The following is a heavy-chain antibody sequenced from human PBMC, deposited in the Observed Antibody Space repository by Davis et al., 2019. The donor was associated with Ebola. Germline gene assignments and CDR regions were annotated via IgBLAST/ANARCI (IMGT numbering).Heavy chain of an antibody. D-gene: IGHD2-2*01. CDR1: GFTFSIYT. CDR2: IGGSGGNT. V-gene: IGHV3-23*01. J-gene: IGHJ1*01. CDR3: AKDHCSSANCYPGLDFQH. Sequence: PGGSLRLSCVASGFTFSIYTMSWVRQVPGKGLEWVSTIGGSGGNTYYADSVMGRFTISRDNSKNTMYLQMNRLRAEDTAIYYCAKDHCSSANCYPGLDFQHWGQGALVTVPS.